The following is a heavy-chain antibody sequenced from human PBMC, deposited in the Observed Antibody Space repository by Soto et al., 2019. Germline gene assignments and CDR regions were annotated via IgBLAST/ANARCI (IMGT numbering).Heavy chain of an antibody. CDR1: GFTFDDYA. D-gene: IGHD5-12*01. Sequence: EVQLVESGGGLVQPGRSLRLSCAASGFTFDDYAMHWVRQAPGKGLEWVSGISWNSGSIGYADSVKGRFTISRDNAKNSLYLQMNSLRAEDTALYYCAKDMREYSGYDNYFDYWGQGTLVAVSS. CDR3: AKDMREYSGYDNYFDY. J-gene: IGHJ4*02. CDR2: ISWNSGSI. V-gene: IGHV3-9*01.